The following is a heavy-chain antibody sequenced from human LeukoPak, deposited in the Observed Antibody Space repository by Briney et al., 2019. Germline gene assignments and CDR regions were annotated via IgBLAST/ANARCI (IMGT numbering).Heavy chain of an antibody. D-gene: IGHD3-22*01. J-gene: IGHJ6*02. CDR3: ARESYYNDSSGYYYTSGMDV. V-gene: IGHV3-21*01. Sequence: GGSLRLSCAASGFTFSSYSMNWVRQAPGKGLEWVSSISSSGTYIYYADSLKGRFTISRDNAKNSLYLQMNSLRAEDTAVYYCARESYYNDSSGYYYTSGMDVWGQGTTVTVSS. CDR1: GFTFSSYS. CDR2: ISSSGTYI.